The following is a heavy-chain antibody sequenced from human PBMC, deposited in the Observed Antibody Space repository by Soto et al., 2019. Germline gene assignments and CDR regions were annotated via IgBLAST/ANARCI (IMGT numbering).Heavy chain of an antibody. CDR2: IYSGGST. CDR3: ARTASAAPYYFDY. J-gene: IGHJ4*02. V-gene: IGHV3-66*01. CDR1: GFTVSSNY. D-gene: IGHD2-2*01. Sequence: GGSLRLSCAASGFTVSSNYMSWVRQAPGKGLEWVSVIYSGGSTYYADSVKGRFTISRDNSKNTLYLQMNSLRAEDTAVYYCARTASAAPYYFDYWGQGTLVTVSS.